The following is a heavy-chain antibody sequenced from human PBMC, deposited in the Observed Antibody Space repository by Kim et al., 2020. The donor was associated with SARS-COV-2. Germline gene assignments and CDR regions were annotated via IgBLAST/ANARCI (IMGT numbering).Heavy chain of an antibody. CDR2: ISSDGSST. V-gene: IGHV3-74*01. CDR3: ARGPRDWFGCDV. J-gene: IGHJ3*01. CDR1: GFTFSTYY. Sequence: GGSLRLSCAASGFTFSTYYMHWVRQVPGKGLVWVSRISSDGSSTTYADSVKGRFTSSRDDAKNTLHLQMNSLRAEDTALYYCARGPRDWFGCDVWGQGTVVTVSS. D-gene: IGHD3-9*01.